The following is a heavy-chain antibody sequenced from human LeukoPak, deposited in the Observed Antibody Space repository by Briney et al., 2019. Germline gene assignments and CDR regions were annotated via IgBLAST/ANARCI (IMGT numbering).Heavy chain of an antibody. CDR1: GGSFSGYY. CDR2: IKHSGST. V-gene: IGHV4-34*01. J-gene: IGHJ3*02. Sequence: SETLSLTCAVYGGSFSGYYCSWIRQPPGKGLEWIGEIKHSGSTNYNPSLKSRVTISVDTSKNQYSLKLSSVTAADTAVYYCARGTPKIHCSGGSCYSEGDAFDIWGQGTMVTVSS. CDR3: ARGTPKIHCSGGSCYSEGDAFDI. D-gene: IGHD2-15*01.